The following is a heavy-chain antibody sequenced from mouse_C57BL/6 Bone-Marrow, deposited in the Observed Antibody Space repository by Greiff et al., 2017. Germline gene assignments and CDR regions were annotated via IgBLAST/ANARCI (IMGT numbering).Heavy chain of an antibody. V-gene: IGHV1-50*01. Sequence: QVQLQQPGAELVKPGASVKLSCKASGYTFTSYWMQWVKQRPGQGLEWIGEIDPSDSYTNYNQKFKGKATLTVDTSSSTAYMQLSSLTSEDTAIYYCASYGWKFAYWGQGTLVTVSA. CDR2: IDPSDSYT. CDR3: ASYGWKFAY. D-gene: IGHD2-2*01. CDR1: GYTFTSYW. J-gene: IGHJ3*01.